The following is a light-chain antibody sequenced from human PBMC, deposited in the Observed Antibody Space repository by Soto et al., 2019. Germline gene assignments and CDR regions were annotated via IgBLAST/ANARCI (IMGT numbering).Light chain of an antibody. CDR2: EVR. V-gene: IGLV2-14*01. CDR1: SSDVGDYNY. Sequence: QFALTQPDSVSGSPAQSITISCTGTSSDVGDYNYVSWYQHHPGKAPKLIIFEVRYRPSWVSNRFSGSKSGNTASLTISGLQAEDEADYFCTSYTSISTYVFGTGTKVTVL. CDR3: TSYTSISTYV. J-gene: IGLJ1*01.